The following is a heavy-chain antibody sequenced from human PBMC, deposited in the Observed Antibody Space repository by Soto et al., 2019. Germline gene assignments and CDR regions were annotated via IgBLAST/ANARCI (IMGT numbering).Heavy chain of an antibody. V-gene: IGHV6-1*01. CDR3: VRYNWNHGRNMIFDY. D-gene: IGHD1-20*01. J-gene: IGHJ4*02. CDR1: GDSVSSNSAA. CDR2: TYYRSKWYN. Sequence: PSQTLSLTCAISGDSVSSNSAAWNWIRQSPSRGLEWLGRTYYRSKWYNDYAVSVKSRITINPDTSKNQFSLQLNSVTPEDTAVYYCVRYNWNHGRNMIFDYWGQGTLVTVSS.